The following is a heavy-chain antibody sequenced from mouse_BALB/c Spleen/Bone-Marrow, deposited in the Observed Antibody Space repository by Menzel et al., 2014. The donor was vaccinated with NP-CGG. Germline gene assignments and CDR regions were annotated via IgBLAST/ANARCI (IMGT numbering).Heavy chain of an antibody. CDR1: GYSFTTFW. D-gene: IGHD1-1*01. V-gene: IGHV1-5*01. CDR3: TRKLPAMDY. CDR2: IYPGNNDT. Sequence: DVKLQESGTVLARPGASVKMSCKASGYSFTTFWMHWVKQRPGQGLEWIGAIYPGNNDTSYNQKFKGKAKLTAVTSASTAYMELCSLTNDDSAVYYCTRKLPAMDYWGQGTSLSVSS. J-gene: IGHJ4*01.